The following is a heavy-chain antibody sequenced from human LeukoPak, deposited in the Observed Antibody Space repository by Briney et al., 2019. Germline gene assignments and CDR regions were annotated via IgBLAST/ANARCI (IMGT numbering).Heavy chain of an antibody. CDR3: ARGRAAGRYYYYYYYMDV. CDR2: INPHSGET. D-gene: IGHD6-13*01. Sequence: ASVKVSCKASGYSFTGFYIHWVRQAPGQGLEWMGWINPHSGETNYAQKFQGRVTMARDTAISTGYMELSRLRSDDTAVYYCARGRAAGRYYYYYYYMDVWGKGTTVTISS. CDR1: GYSFTGFY. J-gene: IGHJ6*03. V-gene: IGHV1-2*02.